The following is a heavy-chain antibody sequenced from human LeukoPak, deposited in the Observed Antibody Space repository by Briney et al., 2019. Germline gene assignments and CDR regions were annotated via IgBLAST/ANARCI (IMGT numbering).Heavy chain of an antibody. CDR3: AREKYDSSGPDWYDH. V-gene: IGHV3-23*01. J-gene: IGHJ5*02. CDR1: GFTFNNYA. D-gene: IGHD3-22*01. Sequence: GGSLRLSCAASGFTFNNYAMSWVRQAPGKGLAWVSTISGSGVTTFYADSVKGRFTISRDNSKNTLSLQMSSLRAEDTAVYYCAREKYDSSGPDWYDHWGQGTLVTVSS. CDR2: ISGSGVTT.